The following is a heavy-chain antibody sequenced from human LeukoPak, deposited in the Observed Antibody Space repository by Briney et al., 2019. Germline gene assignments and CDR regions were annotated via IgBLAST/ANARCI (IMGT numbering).Heavy chain of an antibody. CDR2: IYDNRYSAST. V-gene: IGHV4-59*01. Sequence: PSETLSLTCTVSGGSISSNYWSWIRQPPGKGLEWIGNIYDNRYSASTNYNPSLKSRVTISVDTSKNQFSLNLNSVTAADTAIYYCASGDRVANFDFWGQGTLVTVSS. D-gene: IGHD3-10*01. CDR1: GGSISSNY. J-gene: IGHJ4*02. CDR3: ASGDRVANFDF.